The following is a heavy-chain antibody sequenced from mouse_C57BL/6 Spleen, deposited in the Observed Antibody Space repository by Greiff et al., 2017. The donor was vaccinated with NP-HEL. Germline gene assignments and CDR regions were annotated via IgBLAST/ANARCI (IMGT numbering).Heavy chain of an antibody. V-gene: IGHV2-2*01. CDR1: GFSLTSYG. J-gene: IGHJ2*01. CDR3: ARNWGYALGWGFDY. D-gene: IGHD1-1*02. Sequence: VQLKESGPGLVQPSQSLSITCTVSGFSLTSYGVHWVRQSPGKGLEWLGVIWSGGSTDYNAAFISRLSISKDNSKSQVFFKMNSLQADDTAIYYCARNWGYALGWGFDYWGQGTTLTVSS. CDR2: IWSGGST.